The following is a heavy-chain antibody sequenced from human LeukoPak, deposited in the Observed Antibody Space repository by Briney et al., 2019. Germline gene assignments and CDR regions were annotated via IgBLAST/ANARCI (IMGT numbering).Heavy chain of an antibody. Sequence: PSETLSLTCSVSGLSINLFSWSWIRQPAGKGLEWIGRIYSSGTIFYNPSLKGRVTVSVDKSRNQFSLEMKSVTVADTAVYYCTRGVGAGGYWGQGTQVTVSS. CDR1: GLSINLFS. V-gene: IGHV4-4*07. CDR2: IYSSGTI. CDR3: TRGVGAGGY. J-gene: IGHJ4*02. D-gene: IGHD1-26*01.